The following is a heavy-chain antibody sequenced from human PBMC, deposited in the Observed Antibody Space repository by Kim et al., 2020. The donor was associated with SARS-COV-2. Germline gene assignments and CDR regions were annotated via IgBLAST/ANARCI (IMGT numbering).Heavy chain of an antibody. D-gene: IGHD4-17*01. CDR3: ARYYGDYKNWFDP. CDR1: GDSISSGGYY. CDR2: IYYSGST. Sequence: SETLSLTCTVSGDSISSGGYYWSWIRQHPGKGLEWIGYIYYSGSTYYNPSLKSRVTISVDTSKNQFSLKLSSVTAADTAVYYCARYYGDYKNWFDPWGQGTLVTVSS. J-gene: IGHJ5*02. V-gene: IGHV4-31*03.